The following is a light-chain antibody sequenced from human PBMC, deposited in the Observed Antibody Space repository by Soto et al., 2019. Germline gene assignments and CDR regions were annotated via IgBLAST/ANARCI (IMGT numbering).Light chain of an antibody. CDR1: QSISSW. CDR2: DAS. Sequence: DIQMTQSPSTLSASVGDRVTITCRASQSISSWLAWYQQKRGKAPKLLIYDASSLESGVPSRFSGSGSGTEFTLTISSLQPDDFATYYCQQYNSSPRTFGQGTKVEIK. V-gene: IGKV1-5*01. CDR3: QQYNSSPRT. J-gene: IGKJ1*01.